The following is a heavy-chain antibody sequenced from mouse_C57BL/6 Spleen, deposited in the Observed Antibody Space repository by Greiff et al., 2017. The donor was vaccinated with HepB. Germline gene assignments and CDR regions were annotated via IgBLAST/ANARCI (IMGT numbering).Heavy chain of an antibody. CDR3: ARRGWAHYAMDY. D-gene: IGHD3-3*01. CDR1: GYAFSSSW. Sequence: QVQLKQSGPELVKPGASVKISCKASGYAFSSSWMNWVKQRPGKGLEWIGRIYPGDGDTNYNGKFKGKATLTADKSSSTAYMQLSSLTSEDSAVYFWARRGWAHYAMDYWGQGTSVTVSS. V-gene: IGHV1-82*01. J-gene: IGHJ4*01. CDR2: IYPGDGDT.